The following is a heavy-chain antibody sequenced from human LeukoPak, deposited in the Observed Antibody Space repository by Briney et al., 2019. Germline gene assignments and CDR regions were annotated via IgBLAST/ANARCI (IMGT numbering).Heavy chain of an antibody. CDR3: ARDERYDSSGYPFDY. D-gene: IGHD3-22*01. CDR2: INPNSGGT. CDR1: GYTFTGYF. Sequence: ASVKVSCTASGYTFTGYFIHWVRQAPGQGLEWMGWINPNSGGTNYAQKFQGRVTMTRDTSIITAYMELSRLSSDDTAVYYCARDERYDSSGYPFDYWGQRTLVTVSS. V-gene: IGHV1-2*02. J-gene: IGHJ4*02.